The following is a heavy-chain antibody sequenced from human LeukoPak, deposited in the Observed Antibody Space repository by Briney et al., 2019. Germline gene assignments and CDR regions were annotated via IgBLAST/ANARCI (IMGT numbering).Heavy chain of an antibody. CDR2: ISGSGGST. V-gene: IGHV3-23*01. D-gene: IGHD2-15*01. J-gene: IGHJ4*02. CDR1: GFTFSSYA. Sequence: GGFLRLSCAASGFTFSSYAMSWVRQAPGKGLEWVSAISGSGGSTYYADSVKGRLTISRDNSKNTLYLQMNSLRAEDTAVYYCAKGEIVVVVAATREFDYWGQGTLVTVSS. CDR3: AKGEIVVVVAATREFDY.